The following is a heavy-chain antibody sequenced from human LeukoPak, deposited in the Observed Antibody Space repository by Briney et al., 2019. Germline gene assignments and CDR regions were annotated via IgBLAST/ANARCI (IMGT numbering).Heavy chain of an antibody. CDR3: ARHHSTVDLINTSFDY. V-gene: IGHV1-69*13. D-gene: IGHD3-10*01. Sequence: GASVKVSCKASGYIFNDYYIHWVRQAPGQGLEWMGGIIPIFGTANYAQKFQGRVTITADESTSTAYMELSSLRSEDTAVYYCARHHSTVDLINTSFDYWGQGTLVTVSS. CDR1: GYIFNDYY. J-gene: IGHJ4*02. CDR2: IIPIFGTA.